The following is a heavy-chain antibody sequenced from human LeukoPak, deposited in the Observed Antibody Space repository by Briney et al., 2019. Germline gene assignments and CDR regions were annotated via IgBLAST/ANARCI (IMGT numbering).Heavy chain of an antibody. CDR1: GYTFTSYG. D-gene: IGHD2-21*01. CDR2: ISAYNGNT. Sequence: ASVKVSCRASGYTFTSYGISWVRQAPGQGLEWMGWISAYNGNTNYAQKLQGRVTMTTDTSTSTAYMELRSLRSDDTAVYYCARGLMRQYSDDWYMHHFDYWGQGTLVTVSS. CDR3: ARGLMRQYSDDWYMHHFDY. J-gene: IGHJ4*02. V-gene: IGHV1-18*01.